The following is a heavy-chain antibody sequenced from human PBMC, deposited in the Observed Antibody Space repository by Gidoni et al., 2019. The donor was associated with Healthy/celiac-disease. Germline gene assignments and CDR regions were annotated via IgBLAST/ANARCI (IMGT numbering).Heavy chain of an antibody. J-gene: IGHJ4*02. V-gene: IGHV3-21*01. D-gene: IGHD5-18*01. CDR2: ISSSSSYI. Sequence: EVQLVESGGGLVKPGGSLRLSCAASGFTFSSYSMNWVRQAPGKGLEWVSSISSSSSYIYYADSVKGRFTISRDNAKNSLYLQMNSLRAEDTAVYYCARDVDTAMVRFHFDYWGQGTLVTVSS. CDR1: GFTFSSYS. CDR3: ARDVDTAMVRFHFDY.